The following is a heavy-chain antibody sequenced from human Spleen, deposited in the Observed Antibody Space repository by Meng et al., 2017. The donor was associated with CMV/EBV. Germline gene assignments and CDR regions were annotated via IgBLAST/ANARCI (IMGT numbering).Heavy chain of an antibody. D-gene: IGHD3-16*01. J-gene: IGHJ6*02. CDR2: IRYDGSNK. CDR3: ARVALRGTYYYYYGMDV. CDR1: GFTFSSYG. Sequence: GESLKISCAASGFTFSSYGMHWVRQAPGKGLEWVAFIRYDGSNKYYADSVKGRFTISRDNSKNTLYLQMNSLRAEDTAVYYCARVALRGTYYYYYGMDVWGQGTTVTVSS. V-gene: IGHV3-30*02.